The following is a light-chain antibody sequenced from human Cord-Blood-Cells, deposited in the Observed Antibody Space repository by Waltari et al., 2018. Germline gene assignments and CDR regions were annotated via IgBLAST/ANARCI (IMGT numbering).Light chain of an antibody. J-gene: IGLJ1*01. CDR2: EGS. V-gene: IGLV2-23*01. CDR3: CSYAGSSTYV. CDR1: ISDVGSDNL. Sequence: QSALTQPAPVSGSPGQSFPISCPGTISDVGSDNLVSWYQQHPGKAPKLMIYEGSKRHSGVSNRFSGSKSGNTASLTISGLQAEDEADYYCCSYAGSSTYVFGTGTKVTVL.